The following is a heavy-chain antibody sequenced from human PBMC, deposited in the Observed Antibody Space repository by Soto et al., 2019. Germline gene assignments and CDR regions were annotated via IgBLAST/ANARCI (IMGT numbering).Heavy chain of an antibody. CDR2: IYHSGST. Sequence: ETLFLTCAVSGGSISSSNWWSWVLQPRGKGRERMGEIYHSGSTNYNPSLKRRGTISVDTYKMQFSLKLSSVTAGDTVVYYCARRYGYCFDYWGQGTLVTVSS. CDR1: GGSISSSNW. J-gene: IGHJ4*02. CDR3: ARRYGYCFDY. D-gene: IGHD2-2*03. V-gene: IGHV4-4*02.